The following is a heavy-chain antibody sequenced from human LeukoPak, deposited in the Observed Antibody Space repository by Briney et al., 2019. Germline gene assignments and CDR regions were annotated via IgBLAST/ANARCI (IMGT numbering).Heavy chain of an antibody. Sequence: PGGSLRLSCAASGFTFSSYGMHWVRQAPGKGLEWVATIWSDGSNKYYADSVKGRFTISRDNSKNTLYLQMNSLRAEDTAVYYCASVCSGTSCHFDYWGQGTLVTVSS. CDR3: ASVCSGTSCHFDY. CDR1: GFTFSSYG. J-gene: IGHJ4*02. D-gene: IGHD2-2*01. CDR2: IWSDGSNK. V-gene: IGHV3-33*08.